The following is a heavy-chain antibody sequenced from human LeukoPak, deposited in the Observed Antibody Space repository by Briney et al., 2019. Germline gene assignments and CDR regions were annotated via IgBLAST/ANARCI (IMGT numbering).Heavy chain of an antibody. CDR3: ARITAVAGRDFGY. J-gene: IGHJ4*02. CDR2: TKSDGSST. D-gene: IGHD6-19*01. Sequence: PGGSLRLFCEASGFTLSSYWMHWVSQAQGKGLVWISRTKSDGSSTSYAGSVKGRFTIPRDNAKNALNLQMNSLRAEDTAVYYCARITAVAGRDFGYWGQGTLVTDSS. V-gene: IGHV3-74*01. CDR1: GFTLSSYW.